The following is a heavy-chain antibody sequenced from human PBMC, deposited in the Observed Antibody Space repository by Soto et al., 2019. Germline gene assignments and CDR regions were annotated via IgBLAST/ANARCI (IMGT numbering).Heavy chain of an antibody. Sequence: GGSLRLSCAASGFTFSSYNMNWVRQAPGKGLEWVSVIYSGGSTYYADSVKGRFTISRDNSKNTLYLQMNSLRAEDTAVYYCARGRAPRIYYDSSGYYPNDAFDIWGQGTMVTVSS. J-gene: IGHJ3*02. V-gene: IGHV3-53*01. CDR2: IYSGGST. CDR1: GFTFSSYN. CDR3: ARGRAPRIYYDSSGYYPNDAFDI. D-gene: IGHD3-22*01.